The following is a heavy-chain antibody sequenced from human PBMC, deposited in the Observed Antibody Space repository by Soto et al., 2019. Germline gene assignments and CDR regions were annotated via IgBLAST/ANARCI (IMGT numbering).Heavy chain of an antibody. CDR1: GCSISSGDSY. V-gene: IGHV4-30-4*01. Sequence: PSETLSLTCTVSGCSISSGDSYWSWILQPPGKGLEWIGYIYYSGSTYYNPSLRSRVTISVDTSKNQFSLKLSSVTAADTAVYYCASYDSRSGHFSYWGQGTLVPVSS. CDR3: ASYDSRSGHFSY. CDR2: IYYSGST. D-gene: IGHD5-12*01. J-gene: IGHJ4*02.